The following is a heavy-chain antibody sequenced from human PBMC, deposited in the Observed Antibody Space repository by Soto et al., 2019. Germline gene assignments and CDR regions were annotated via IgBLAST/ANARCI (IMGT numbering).Heavy chain of an antibody. CDR2: INSNSGSI. J-gene: IGHJ4*02. V-gene: IGHV3-9*01. CDR1: GFTFDDYA. D-gene: IGHD6-13*01. Sequence: HPGGSLRLSCAASGFTFDDYAMHWVRQAPGKGLEWVSGINSNSGSIGYADSVKGRFTISRDNAKNSLYLRMNSLRPEDTALYYCAKDVFSSSWYYFDNWGQGTQVTVSS. CDR3: AKDVFSSSWYYFDN.